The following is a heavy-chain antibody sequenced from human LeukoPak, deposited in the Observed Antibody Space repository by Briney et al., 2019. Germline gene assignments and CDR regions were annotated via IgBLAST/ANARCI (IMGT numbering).Heavy chain of an antibody. D-gene: IGHD5-24*01. J-gene: IGHJ4*02. CDR1: GFTCSSYG. Sequence: PGGSLILSCAASGFTCSSYGMHWVRQAPGKGLEWVAVIWYDGSNKYYADSVKGRFTISRDNSKNTLYLQMNSLRAEDTAVYYCAKAPFSSQFNYFDYWGQGTLVTVSS. V-gene: IGHV3-33*06. CDR3: AKAPFSSQFNYFDY. CDR2: IWYDGSNK.